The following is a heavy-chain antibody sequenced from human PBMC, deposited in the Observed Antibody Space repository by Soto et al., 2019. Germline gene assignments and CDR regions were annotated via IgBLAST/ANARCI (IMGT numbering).Heavy chain of an antibody. CDR3: AIGAFIAEPCTDFVY. Sequence: SQTLSLTCAISGDSVSSNRVVWNWIRQSPSRGLEWLGRTYYRSKWFYEYAASVKSRIVINPDTSKNQFSLQLSSVTPEDTAVYYCAIGAFIAEPCTDFVYWGHATPVTVS. J-gene: IGHJ4*01. CDR1: GDSVSSNRVV. D-gene: IGHD6-13*01. V-gene: IGHV6-1*01. CDR2: TYYRSKWFY.